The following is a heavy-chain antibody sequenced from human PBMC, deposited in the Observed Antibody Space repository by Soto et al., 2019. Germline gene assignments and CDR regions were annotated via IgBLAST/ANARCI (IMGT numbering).Heavy chain of an antibody. CDR2: ISYDGSNK. V-gene: IGHV3-30*18. J-gene: IGHJ4*02. D-gene: IGHD4-17*01. Sequence: PGGSLRLSCAASGFTFSSYGMHWVRQAPGKGLEWVAVISYDGSNKYYADSVKGRFTISRDNSKNTLYLQMNSLRAEDTAVYYCAKRGFSGEFDYWGQGSLVTVSS. CDR3: AKRGFSGEFDY. CDR1: GFTFSSYG.